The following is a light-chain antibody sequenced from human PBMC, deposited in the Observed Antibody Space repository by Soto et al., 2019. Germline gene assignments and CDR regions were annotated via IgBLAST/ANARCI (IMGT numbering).Light chain of an antibody. CDR3: QQSYSTPLT. CDR2: AAS. V-gene: IGKV1-39*01. CDR1: QSISSY. J-gene: IGKJ4*01. Sequence: DIQMTQSPSSLSASVGDRVTITSRASQSISSYLNWYQQKPGKAPKLLIYAASSLQSGVPSRFSGSGSGTDFTLTISSLQPEDFATYYCQQSYSTPLTFGGGTQVEIK.